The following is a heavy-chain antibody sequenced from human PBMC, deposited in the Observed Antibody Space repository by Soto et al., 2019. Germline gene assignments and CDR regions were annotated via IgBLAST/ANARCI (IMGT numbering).Heavy chain of an antibody. V-gene: IGHV4-59*01. CDR1: GGSISSYY. Sequence: SETLSLTCTVSGGSISSYYWSWIRQPPGKGLEWIGYIYYSGSTNYNPSLKSRVTISVDTSKNQFSLKLSSVTAADTAVYYCARWSGSYYYYGMDVWGQGTTVTVSS. CDR3: ARWSGSYYYYGMDV. J-gene: IGHJ6*02. CDR2: IYYSGST. D-gene: IGHD1-26*01.